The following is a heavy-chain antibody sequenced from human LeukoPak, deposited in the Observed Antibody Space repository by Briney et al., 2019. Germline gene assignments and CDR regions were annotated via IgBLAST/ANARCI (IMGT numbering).Heavy chain of an antibody. V-gene: IGHV3-33*01. Sequence: GGSLRLSCAASGFTFRNYGMHWVRQAPGKGLEWVALIWYDGSNQDYADSVRGRFTVSRDNSKNTLYLQMNSLRAEDTAVYYCARVTYYYDSSGYALNYWGQGTLVTVSS. D-gene: IGHD3-22*01. J-gene: IGHJ4*02. CDR3: ARVTYYYDSSGYALNY. CDR1: GFTFRNYG. CDR2: IWYDGSNQ.